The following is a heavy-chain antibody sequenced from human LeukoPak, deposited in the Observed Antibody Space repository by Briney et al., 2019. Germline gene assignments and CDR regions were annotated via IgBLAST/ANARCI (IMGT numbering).Heavy chain of an antibody. CDR1: GYSFTSYW. D-gene: IGHD3-3*01. J-gene: IGHJ3*02. V-gene: IGHV5-51*01. CDR3: ASYPYDFWSGYHYDAFDI. Sequence: GESLKISRKGSGYSFTSYWIGWVRQMSGKGLEWMGIIYPGDSDTRYSPSFQGQVTISADKSIGTAYLQWSSLKASDTAMYYCASYPYDFWSGYHYDAFDIWGQGTMVTVSS. CDR2: IYPGDSDT.